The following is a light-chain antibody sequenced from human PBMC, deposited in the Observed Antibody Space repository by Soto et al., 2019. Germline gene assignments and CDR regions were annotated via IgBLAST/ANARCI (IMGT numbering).Light chain of an antibody. J-gene: IGKJ1*01. CDR1: QSFSSTF. CDR2: GAS. Sequence: EMLLTQSPGSLSLSPGDRATLSCRASQSFSSTFFAWYQQKPGQAPRLLIYGASSRATGIPDRFSGSGSGTDFTLTISRLEPEDFAVYYCQQYASSVTFGQGTKVEIK. V-gene: IGKV3-20*01. CDR3: QQYASSVT.